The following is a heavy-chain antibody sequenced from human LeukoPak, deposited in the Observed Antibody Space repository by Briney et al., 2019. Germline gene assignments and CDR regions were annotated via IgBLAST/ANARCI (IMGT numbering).Heavy chain of an antibody. D-gene: IGHD2-2*01. J-gene: IGHJ6*03. Sequence: SETLSLTCTVSGGSISSYYWSWIRQPAGKGLEWIGRIYTSGRTNYNPSLKSRVTMSVDTFKNQFSLKLSSVTAADTAVYYCATDRGCSSTSCPYYYYYYMDVWGKGTTVTVSS. CDR1: GGSISSYY. CDR2: IYTSGRT. V-gene: IGHV4-4*07. CDR3: ATDRGCSSTSCPYYYYYYMDV.